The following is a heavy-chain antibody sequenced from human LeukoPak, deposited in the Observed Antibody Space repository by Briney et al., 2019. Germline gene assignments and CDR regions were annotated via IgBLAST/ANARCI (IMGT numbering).Heavy chain of an antibody. CDR2: IYYSGST. CDR1: GGSISSYY. V-gene: IGHV4-59*01. CDR3: ARGIAAVRGWFDP. D-gene: IGHD6-13*01. Sequence: PSETLSLTCTVSGGSISSYYWSWLRQPPGKGLEWIGYIYYSGSTNYNPSLKSRVTISVDTSKNQFSLKLSSVTAADTAVYYCARGIAAVRGWFDPWGQGTLVTVSS. J-gene: IGHJ5*02.